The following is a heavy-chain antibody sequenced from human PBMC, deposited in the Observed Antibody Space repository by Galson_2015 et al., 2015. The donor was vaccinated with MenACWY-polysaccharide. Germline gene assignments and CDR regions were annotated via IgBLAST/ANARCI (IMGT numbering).Heavy chain of an antibody. CDR1: GFTFRSSW. D-gene: IGHD3-16*01. CDR3: ARDRRGTYDRPDNWFDP. J-gene: IGHJ5*02. V-gene: IGHV3-74*01. Sequence: SLRLSCAASGFTFRSSWMHWVRQAPGKGLVWISRIKSDGSSTTYADSVKGRFTISRDNAKNTLYLQMNSLRAEDTAVYFCARDRRGTYDRPDNWFDPWGQGTLVTVSS. CDR2: IKSDGSST.